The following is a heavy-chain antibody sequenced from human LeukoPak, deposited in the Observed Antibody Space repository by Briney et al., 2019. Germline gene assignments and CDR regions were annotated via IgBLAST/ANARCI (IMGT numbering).Heavy chain of an antibody. CDR2: MNPNSGNT. CDR3: ARDSSSWSYYYGMDV. CDR1: GYTFTSYD. V-gene: IGHV1-18*01. D-gene: IGHD6-13*01. J-gene: IGHJ6*02. Sequence: ASVKVSCKASGYTFTSYDINWVRQATGQGLEWMGWMNPNSGNTNYAQKLQGRVTMTTDTSTSTAYMELRSLRSDDTAVYYCARDSSSWSYYYGMDVWGQGTTVTVSS.